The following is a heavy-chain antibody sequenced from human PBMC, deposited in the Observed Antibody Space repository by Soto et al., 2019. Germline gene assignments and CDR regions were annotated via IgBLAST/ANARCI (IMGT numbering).Heavy chain of an antibody. CDR3: ARGGRYDSSGYYYA. D-gene: IGHD3-22*01. J-gene: IGHJ5*02. Sequence: GXSVKVSWEASRYTFTSYGLSWVRQAPGQGLEWMGWISAYNGNTNYAQKLQGRVTMTTDTSTSTAYMERRSLRSDDTAVYYCARGGRYDSSGYYYAWGQGTLVTVT. V-gene: IGHV1-18*04. CDR1: RYTFTSYG. CDR2: ISAYNGNT.